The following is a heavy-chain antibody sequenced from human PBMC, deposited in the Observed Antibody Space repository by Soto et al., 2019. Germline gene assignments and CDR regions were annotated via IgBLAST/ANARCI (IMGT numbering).Heavy chain of an antibody. V-gene: IGHV1-46*01. CDR1: GYTFTSYY. D-gene: IGHD2-15*01. CDR3: ARGGLQYCSGGSCYNWFDP. J-gene: IGHJ5*02. Sequence: GASVKVSCKASGYTFTSYYMHWVRQAPGQGLEWMGIINPSGGSTSYAQKFQGRVTMTRDTSTSTVYMELSSLRSEDTAVHYCARGGLQYCSGGSCYNWFDPWGQGTLVTVSS. CDR2: INPSGGST.